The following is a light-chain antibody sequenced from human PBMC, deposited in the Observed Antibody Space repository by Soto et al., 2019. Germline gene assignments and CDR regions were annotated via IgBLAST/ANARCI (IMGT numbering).Light chain of an antibody. Sequence: DIQMTQSPSSLSSSVGDRVTITCRTSQSVSSYLNWYQQKPGKAPNLLVFAASSLQSGVQSRFSGSGSGTGFTLAVNSLQTEDFATYYCQQSYTYPHTFGQGTKLEI. CDR3: QQSYTYPHT. CDR2: AAS. CDR1: QSVSSY. V-gene: IGKV1-39*01. J-gene: IGKJ2*01.